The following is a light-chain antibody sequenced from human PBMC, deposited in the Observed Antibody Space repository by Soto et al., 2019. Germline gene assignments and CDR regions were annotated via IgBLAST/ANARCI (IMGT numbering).Light chain of an antibody. CDR1: QSVSSD. J-gene: IGKJ5*01. CDR2: GAS. Sequence: EIVMTHSPATLSVSPCERATLSCRASQSVSSDLAWYEQKPGQAPRLLIYGASTRATGIPARFSGSGSATEFTLTISSLQFEDFAVYYCQQYNNWPITFGQGTRLEIK. V-gene: IGKV3-15*01. CDR3: QQYNNWPIT.